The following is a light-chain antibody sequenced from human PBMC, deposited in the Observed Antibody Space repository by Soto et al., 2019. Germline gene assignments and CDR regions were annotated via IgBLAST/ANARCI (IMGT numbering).Light chain of an antibody. CDR1: QSVSNNY. V-gene: IGKV3-20*01. Sequence: EIVLTQSPGTPSLSPGERATLSYRASQSVSNNYLAWYQQKPGQAPRLLIYGASNRATGTPDRFSGSGSGTEFTLTFSGLQSEDFAFYYCQQYNSWPRTFGGGTKVDIK. CDR3: QQYNSWPRT. J-gene: IGKJ4*01. CDR2: GAS.